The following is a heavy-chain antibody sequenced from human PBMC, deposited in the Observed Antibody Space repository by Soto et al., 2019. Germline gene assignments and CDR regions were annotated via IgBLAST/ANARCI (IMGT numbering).Heavy chain of an antibody. V-gene: IGHV4-4*08. CDR1: GGSITGYC. J-gene: IGHJ4*02. D-gene: IGHD2-2*02. Sequence: SETLSLTCSVSGGSITGYCWNWVRQPPERGLEWIGYLCSTGQNGYNPSLNSRGTISLDTSKNQFSLHLRSVTATDTATYFFSKCNNTWHTFEYCGQVSPVTVSS. CDR2: LCSTGQN. CDR3: SKCNNTWHTFEY.